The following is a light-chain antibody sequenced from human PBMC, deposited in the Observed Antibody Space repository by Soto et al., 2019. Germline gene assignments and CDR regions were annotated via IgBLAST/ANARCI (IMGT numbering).Light chain of an antibody. Sequence: SFLTQSPATLSLSPGERATVSCRASQTAISDYLAWYQQKPGQAPRLLIYGTSSRASGVPDRFSGSTSGTDFILTINRLEPEDFAVYYCQQGFTCGPGTRVD. CDR1: QTAISDY. CDR2: GTS. CDR3: QQGFT. J-gene: IGKJ3*01. V-gene: IGKV3D-20*02.